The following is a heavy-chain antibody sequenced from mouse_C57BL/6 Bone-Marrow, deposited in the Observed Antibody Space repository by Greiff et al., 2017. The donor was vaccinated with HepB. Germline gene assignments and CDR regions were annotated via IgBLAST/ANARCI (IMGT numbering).Heavy chain of an antibody. D-gene: IGHD1-1*01. Sequence: QVQLQQSGAELVKPGASVKMSCKASGYTFTTYPIEWMKQNHGKSLEWIGNFHPYNDDTKYNEKFKGKATLNVEKSSSTVYLELSQLTSDYSAVYYCARSGSSFYAMDYWGQGTSVTVSS. V-gene: IGHV1-47*01. CDR3: ARSGSSFYAMDY. CDR2: FHPYNDDT. J-gene: IGHJ4*01. CDR1: GYTFTTYP.